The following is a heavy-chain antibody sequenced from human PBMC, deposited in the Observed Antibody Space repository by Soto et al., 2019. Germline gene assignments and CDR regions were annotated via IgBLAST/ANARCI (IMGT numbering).Heavy chain of an antibody. D-gene: IGHD1-1*01. CDR2: IFPYDSDT. CDR1: GYSFTTYW. V-gene: IGHV5-51*03. J-gene: IGHJ4*02. CDR3: ARRVSNCGPIFYY. Sequence: EVQLVQSGAEVKKPGESLKISCKGSGYSFTTYWIGWVRQMPGKGLEWMGIIFPYDSDTRYSPSFQGQVTFSVDKSINTPYRRWSSLTASETAMYYCARRVSNCGPIFYYWGQGTLVTVPS.